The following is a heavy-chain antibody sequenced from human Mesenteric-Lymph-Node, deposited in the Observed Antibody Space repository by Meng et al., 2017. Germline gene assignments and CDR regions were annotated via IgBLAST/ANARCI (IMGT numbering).Heavy chain of an antibody. CDR1: GFNFDRYW. V-gene: IGHV3-7*01. J-gene: IGHJ4*02. D-gene: IGHD4/OR15-4a*01. Sequence: GESLKISCAASGFNFDRYWMSWVRQAPGKGLEWVAIMKQDGSEKLYVDSVKGRFTISRDNAKNSLYLQINSLRAEDTAVHYCAAGAGWLIDYWGQGTLVTVSS. CDR3: AAGAGWLIDY. CDR2: MKQDGSEK.